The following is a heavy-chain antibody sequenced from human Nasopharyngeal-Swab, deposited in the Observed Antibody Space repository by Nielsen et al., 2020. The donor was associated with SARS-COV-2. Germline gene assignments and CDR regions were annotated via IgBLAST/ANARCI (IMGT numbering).Heavy chain of an antibody. D-gene: IGHD3-9*01. J-gene: IGHJ6*02. CDR3: AKGVRYFAFLPPNTYYYYGLDL. Sequence: WVRQAPGQGLEWMGGIIPIFGTTYYAQKFQGTVTITADESTSTVYMELNSLRFEDTSVYYCAKGVRYFAFLPPNTYYYYGLDLWGQGTTVTVSS. V-gene: IGHV1-69*01. CDR2: IIPIFGTT.